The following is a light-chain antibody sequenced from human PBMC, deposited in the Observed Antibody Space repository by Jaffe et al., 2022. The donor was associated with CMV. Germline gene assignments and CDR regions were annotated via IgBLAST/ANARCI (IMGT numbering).Light chain of an antibody. Sequence: SDVLTQPPSVSVAPGQTARIPCEGKRIGIKTVQWYQQKPGQAPVEVISYDSDRPSGIPQRFSGSTSGNTATLTISRVEAGDEADYYCQIWDSDSDHLVVFGGGTKLTVL. J-gene: IGLJ2*01. CDR1: RIGIKT. CDR3: QIWDSDSDHLVV. V-gene: IGLV3-21*04. CDR2: YDS.